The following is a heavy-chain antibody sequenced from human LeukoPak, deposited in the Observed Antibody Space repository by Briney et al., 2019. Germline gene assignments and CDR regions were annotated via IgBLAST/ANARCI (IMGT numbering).Heavy chain of an antibody. CDR3: ANSRGDYFDY. CDR2: ISGDGGST. Sequence: GGYLRLYCAASGFTFDDYAMHWVRQAPGQGLEWVSLISGDGGSTYYADSVKGRFTISRDNSKNSLYLQMNSLRTEDTALYYCANSRGDYFDYWGQGTLVTVSS. D-gene: IGHD3-10*01. V-gene: IGHV3-43*02. J-gene: IGHJ4*02. CDR1: GFTFDDYA.